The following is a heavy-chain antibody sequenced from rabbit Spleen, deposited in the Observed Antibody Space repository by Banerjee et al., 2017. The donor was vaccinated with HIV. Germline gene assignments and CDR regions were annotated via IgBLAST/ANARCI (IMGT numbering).Heavy chain of an antibody. CDR2: IEGGSSAFS. CDR1: GVSFSRTHY. V-gene: IGHV1S40*01. D-gene: IGHD8-1*01. CDR3: ARDSGSSFSSYGMDL. J-gene: IGHJ6*01. Sequence: QSLEESGGDLVKPGASLTLTCTASGVSFSRTHYMCWVRQAPGKGLEWIACIEGGSSAFSYFASWAKGRFTISKTSSTTVTLQMTSLTAADTATCFCARDSGSSFSSYGMDLWCPGTLVTVS.